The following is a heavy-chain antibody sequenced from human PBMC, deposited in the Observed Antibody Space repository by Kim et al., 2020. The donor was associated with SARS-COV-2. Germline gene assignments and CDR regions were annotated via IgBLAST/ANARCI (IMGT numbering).Heavy chain of an antibody. CDR1: GFTFSSYG. CDR3: ARDPTMMPIYYMDV. J-gene: IGHJ6*03. CDR2: IWYDGSNK. Sequence: GGSLRLSCAASGFTFSSYGMHWVRQAPGKGLEWVAVIWYDGSNKYYADSVKGRFTISRDNSKNTLYLQMNSLRAEDTAVYYCARDPTMMPIYYMDVWGKGTTVTVSS. D-gene: IGHD3-22*01. V-gene: IGHV3-33*01.